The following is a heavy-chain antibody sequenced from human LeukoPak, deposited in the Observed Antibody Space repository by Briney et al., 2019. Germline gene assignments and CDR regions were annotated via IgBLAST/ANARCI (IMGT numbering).Heavy chain of an antibody. Sequence: GGSLRLSCAASGFTFSSYWMNWVRQAPGKGLEWVANIKQDGSEKKYVDSVKGRFTISRDIAKNSLYLQMNSLRAEDTAMYYCMTASRSSSWPPPTWGQGTLVTVSS. CDR2: IKQDGSEK. V-gene: IGHV3-7*01. CDR1: GFTFSSYW. D-gene: IGHD6-13*01. CDR3: MTASRSSSWPPPT. J-gene: IGHJ5*02.